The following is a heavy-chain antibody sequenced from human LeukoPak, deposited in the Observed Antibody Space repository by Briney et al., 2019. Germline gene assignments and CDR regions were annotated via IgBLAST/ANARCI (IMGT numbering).Heavy chain of an antibody. J-gene: IGHJ6*02. V-gene: IGHV4-59*08. CDR1: GGSISSYY. CDR3: ARHKKDPLYRQWLAYYYYGMDV. Sequence: SETLSLTCTVSGGSISSYYWSWIRQPPGKGLEWIGYIYYSGSTNYNPSLKSRVTISVDTSKNQFSLKLSSVTAADTAVYYCARHKKDPLYRQWLAYYYYGMDVWGQGTTVTVSS. D-gene: IGHD6-19*01. CDR2: IYYSGST.